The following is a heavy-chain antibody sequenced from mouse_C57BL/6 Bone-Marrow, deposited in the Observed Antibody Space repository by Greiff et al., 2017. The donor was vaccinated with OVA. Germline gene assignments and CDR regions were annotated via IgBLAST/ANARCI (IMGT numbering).Heavy chain of an antibody. CDR1: GYTFTSYW. J-gene: IGHJ2*01. CDR3: ARKGYYYGSYYFDY. D-gene: IGHD1-1*01. Sequence: QVQLQQPGAELVRPGSSVKLSCKASGYTFTSYWMHWVKQRPIQGLEWIGNIDPSDSETHYNQKFKDKATLTVDKSSSTAYMQLSSLTSEDSAVYYCARKGYYYGSYYFDYWGQGTTLTVSS. CDR2: IDPSDSET. V-gene: IGHV1-52*01.